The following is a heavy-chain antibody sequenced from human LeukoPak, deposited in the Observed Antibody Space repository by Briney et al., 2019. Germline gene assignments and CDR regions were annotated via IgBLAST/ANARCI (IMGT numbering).Heavy chain of an antibody. D-gene: IGHD3-22*01. CDR1: GYTFTGYY. CDR2: INPNSGGT. V-gene: IGHV1-2*02. J-gene: IGHJ4*02. Sequence: ASVKVSCKASGYTFTGYYMHWVRQAPGQGLEWMGWINPNSGGTNYAQKFQGRVTMTRDTFISTAYMELSRLRSDDTAVYYCARDSAPDYYDSSGLYGGYWGQGTLVTVSS. CDR3: ARDSAPDYYDSSGLYGGY.